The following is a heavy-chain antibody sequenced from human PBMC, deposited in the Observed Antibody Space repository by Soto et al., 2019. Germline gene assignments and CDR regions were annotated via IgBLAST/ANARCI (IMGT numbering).Heavy chain of an antibody. CDR2: IYYSGST. J-gene: IGHJ4*02. CDR1: GASITGTSY. V-gene: IGHV4-39*01. Sequence: SETLSLTCTVSGASITGTSYWSWIRQPPGKGLEWIGSIYYSGSTYYNPSLKSRVTISVDTSKNQFSLKLSSVTAADTAVYYCARVHGNYYFDYWGQGTLVTVSS. CDR3: ARVHGNYYFDY.